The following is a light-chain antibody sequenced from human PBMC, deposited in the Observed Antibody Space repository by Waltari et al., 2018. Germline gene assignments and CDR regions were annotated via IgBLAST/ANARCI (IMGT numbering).Light chain of an antibody. CDR1: VLARKY. CDR3: YSAADNNQGV. Sequence: SYELTQPSSVSVSPGQTARITCSGDVLARKYARWFQQKPGQAPVLVICKDSERPSGSPERFSGSSSGTTVTLTISGAQVEDEADYYCYSAADNNQGVFGGGTKLTVL. CDR2: KDS. J-gene: IGLJ2*01. V-gene: IGLV3-27*01.